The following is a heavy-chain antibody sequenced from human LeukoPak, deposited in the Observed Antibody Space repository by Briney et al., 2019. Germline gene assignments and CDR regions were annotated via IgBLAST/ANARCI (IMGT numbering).Heavy chain of an antibody. CDR1: GGSFSGYY. Sequence: PSETLSLTCAGYGGSFSGYYWSWIRQAPGKGLEWIGEINHSGSTNYNPSLKSRVTISLDTSNNQFSLKLTSVTAADTAVYYCATDGGGYGSGTYPLWGQGTLVTVSS. CDR2: INHSGST. V-gene: IGHV4-34*01. CDR3: ATDGGGYGSGTYPL. D-gene: IGHD3-10*01. J-gene: IGHJ4*02.